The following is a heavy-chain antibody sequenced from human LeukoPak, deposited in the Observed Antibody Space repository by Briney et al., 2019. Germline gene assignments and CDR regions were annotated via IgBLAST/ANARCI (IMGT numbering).Heavy chain of an antibody. CDR2: IYTSGST. D-gene: IGHD3-3*01. Sequence: SEALSLTCSVSGASITNYYWSWIRQPAGKGLEWIGRIYTSGSTSYNPSLKSRVTMSVDTSKNQFSLKLSSVTAADTAVYYCARGLNDFWSDYSTYYFDYWGQGTLVTVSS. CDR3: ARGLNDFWSDYSTYYFDY. J-gene: IGHJ4*02. V-gene: IGHV4-4*07. CDR1: GASITNYY.